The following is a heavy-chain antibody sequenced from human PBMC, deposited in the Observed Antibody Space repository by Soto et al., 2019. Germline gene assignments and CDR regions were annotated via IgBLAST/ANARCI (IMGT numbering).Heavy chain of an antibody. V-gene: IGHV4-34*01. CDR2: INYGGST. D-gene: IGHD1-26*01. CDR1: GESLSGYY. J-gene: IGHJ1*01. CDR3: AKSWDGLQH. Sequence: SETLSLPCAVYGESLSGYYWTWIRQSPGKELEWIGEINYGGSTNYNPSLKSRVTISVDTSRNQFSLKLSSVTAADTAVYYCAKSWDGLQHWGQRTLVLVSS.